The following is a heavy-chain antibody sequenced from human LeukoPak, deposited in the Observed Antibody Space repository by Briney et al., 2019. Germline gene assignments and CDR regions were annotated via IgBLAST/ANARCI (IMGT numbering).Heavy chain of an antibody. CDR3: ARAGPVAGYDY. D-gene: IGHD6-19*01. V-gene: IGHV1-2*06. CDR2: INPNSGGA. CDR1: GYTFSGYY. Sequence: ASMKVSCKASGYTFSGYYLHWVRQAPGQGPEWVGRINPNSGGADYAQKSQRRVTLTRDTSISTTYMDLNSLTSDDTAVYYCARAGPVAGYDYWGQGTLVTVSS. J-gene: IGHJ4*02.